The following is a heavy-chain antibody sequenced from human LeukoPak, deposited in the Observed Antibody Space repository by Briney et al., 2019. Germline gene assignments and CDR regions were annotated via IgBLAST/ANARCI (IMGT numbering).Heavy chain of an antibody. D-gene: IGHD6-19*01. CDR2: MNPNSGNT. CDR3: TRGSSGRGGD. Sequence: ASVKVSRKASVYTFTSCDINWVRQAPGQGLEWMGWMNPNSGNTGYGQSFQGRITMTRDISIGTAYMELSNLTSEDTAIYYCTRGSSGRGGDWGHGTLVTVSA. V-gene: IGHV1-8*01. J-gene: IGHJ4*01. CDR1: VYTFTSCD.